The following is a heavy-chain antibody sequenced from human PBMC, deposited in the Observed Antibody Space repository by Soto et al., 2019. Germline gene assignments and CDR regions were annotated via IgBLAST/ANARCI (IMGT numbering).Heavy chain of an antibody. V-gene: IGHV3-74*01. CDR2: VNSDGSIT. Sequence: EVRLEESGGGLVQPGGSRRLSCAASGFTFDSYWMYWVRQAPGKGLVWVSRVNSDGSITTYADSVKGRFTISRDNAKNTLSLQMNSLRVEDTAVYYCATSKGAVVISPYFFDYWGQGALVTVSS. CDR1: GFTFDSYW. D-gene: IGHD2-21*01. J-gene: IGHJ4*02. CDR3: ATSKGAVVISPYFFDY.